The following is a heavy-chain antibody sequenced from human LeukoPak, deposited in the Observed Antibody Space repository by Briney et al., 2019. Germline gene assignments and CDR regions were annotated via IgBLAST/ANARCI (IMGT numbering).Heavy chain of an antibody. V-gene: IGHV1-2*02. CDR1: GYLFTGYY. D-gene: IGHD6-19*01. CDR3: ARDLQSSGWYPADDY. CDR2: INPKSGGT. Sequence: ASVKVSCKASGYLFTGYYLHWVRQAPGQGLEWMGWINPKSGGTQYAQKFQGRVTMTKDTSVSTAHMELSSLRSDDTAVYYCARDLQSSGWYPADDYWGQGTLVTVSS. J-gene: IGHJ4*02.